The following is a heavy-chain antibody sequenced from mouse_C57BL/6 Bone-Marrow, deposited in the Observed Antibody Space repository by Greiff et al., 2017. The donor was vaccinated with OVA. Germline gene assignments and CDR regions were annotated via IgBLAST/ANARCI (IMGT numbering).Heavy chain of an antibody. CDR1: GFTFTNYY. D-gene: IGHD1-1*01. CDR3: ARYKERVAVACFDY. Sequence: EVQLVESGGGLVQPGDSLSLSCAASGFTFTNYYMSWVRQPPGKALEWLAFIRNKPNGSTTAYSASVQGRFTISRDNSHSFLYLQMNALSAEGSATYYCARYKERVAVACFDYWGQGTALTVSA. V-gene: IGHV7-3*01. J-gene: IGHJ2*01. CDR2: IRNKPNGSTT.